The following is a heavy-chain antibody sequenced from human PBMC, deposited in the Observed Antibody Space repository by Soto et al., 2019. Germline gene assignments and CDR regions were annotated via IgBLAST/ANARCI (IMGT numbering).Heavy chain of an antibody. CDR2: ISYDGSNK. J-gene: IGHJ4*02. CDR1: GFSFSSYG. Sequence: QVQLVESGGGVVQPGRSPRLSCAASGFSFSSYGMHWLRQAAGKGLEWVAVISYDGSNKYYADSVRGRFTISRDNSKNTLYLQMNSLRPEDTAVFYCAKERMEQYQLLPFFDYWGQGTLVTVSS. V-gene: IGHV3-30*18. D-gene: IGHD2-2*01. CDR3: AKERMEQYQLLPFFDY.